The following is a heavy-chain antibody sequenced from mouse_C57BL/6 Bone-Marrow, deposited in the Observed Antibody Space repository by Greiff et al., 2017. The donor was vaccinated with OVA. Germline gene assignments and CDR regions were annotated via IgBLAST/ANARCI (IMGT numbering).Heavy chain of an antibody. CDR1: GFTFSSYG. CDR3: ARGGTWGYFDV. Sequence: EVMLVESGGDLVKPGGSLKLSCAASGFTFSSYGMSWVRQTPDKRLEWVATISSGGSYTYYPDSVKGRFTISRDNAKNTLYLQMSSLKSEDTAMYYCARGGTWGYFDVWGTGTTVTVSS. CDR2: ISSGGSYT. V-gene: IGHV5-6*01. J-gene: IGHJ1*03. D-gene: IGHD3-3*01.